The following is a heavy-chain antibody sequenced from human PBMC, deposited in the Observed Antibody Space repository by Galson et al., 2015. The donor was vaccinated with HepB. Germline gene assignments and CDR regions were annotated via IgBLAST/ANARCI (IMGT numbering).Heavy chain of an antibody. CDR1: GGSFSGYY. V-gene: IGHV4-34*01. CDR3: ARGYGDYVSGAFDI. CDR2: INHSGST. Sequence: LSLTCAVYGGSFSGYYWSWIRQPPGKGLEWIGEINHSGSTNYNPSLKSRVTISVDTSKNQFSLKLSSVTAADTAVYYCARGYGDYVSGAFDIWGQGTMVTVSS. D-gene: IGHD4-17*01. J-gene: IGHJ3*02.